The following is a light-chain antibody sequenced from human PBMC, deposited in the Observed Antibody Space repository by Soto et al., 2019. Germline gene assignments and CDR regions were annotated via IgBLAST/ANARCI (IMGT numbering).Light chain of an antibody. CDR2: KAS. J-gene: IGKJ1*01. Sequence: DIQMTQSPSTLSGSVGDRVTITCRASQTISSWLAWYQQKPGKAPKLLIYKASTLKSGVPSRFSGSGSGTEFTLTISSLQPDDVATYYCQHYNSYTWTFGQGTKVDIK. V-gene: IGKV1-5*03. CDR3: QHYNSYTWT. CDR1: QTISSW.